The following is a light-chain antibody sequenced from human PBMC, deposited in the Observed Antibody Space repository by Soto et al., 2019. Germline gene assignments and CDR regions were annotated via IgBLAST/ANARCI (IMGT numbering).Light chain of an antibody. Sequence: DIQMTQSPSSVSASVGDRVTITCRASQALSTWLAWYQQKPGKAPKLLIYAASSLQSGVPSRFSGSGSGTDFTLTISSLQPEDSATYDCQHANSFPPTFGQGTKLEL. V-gene: IGKV1-12*01. J-gene: IGKJ2*01. CDR2: AAS. CDR3: QHANSFPPT. CDR1: QALSTW.